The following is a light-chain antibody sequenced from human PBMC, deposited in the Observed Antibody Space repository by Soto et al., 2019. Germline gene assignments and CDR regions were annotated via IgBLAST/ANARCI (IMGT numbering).Light chain of an antibody. Sequence: DIRMTQSPSTLSASVGDRVTITCRASQSITSWLAWYQQRPGKVPKLLIFEASALETGVPSRFTGSGSGTEFTPTIRNLKPDDFASYYCQQYHSLPWTFGNGTNVEIK. CDR3: QQYHSLPWT. CDR2: EAS. CDR1: QSITSW. V-gene: IGKV1-5*03. J-gene: IGKJ1*01.